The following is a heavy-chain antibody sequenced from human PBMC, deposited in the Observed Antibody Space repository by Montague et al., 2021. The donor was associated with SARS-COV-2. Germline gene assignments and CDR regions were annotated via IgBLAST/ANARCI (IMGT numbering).Heavy chain of an antibody. D-gene: IGHD6-19*01. Sequence: PALVKPTQTLTLTGTFSGFSLSTSGMCVSWIRQPPGKALEWLARIDWXXXKYSSTSLKTRLTISKDTSKNQVVLTMTNTDPVDTATYYCARMTVAGIPFDYWGQGTLVTVSS. CDR2: IDWXXXK. CDR1: GFSLSTSGMC. CDR3: ARMTVAGIPFDY. J-gene: IGHJ4*02. V-gene: IGHV2-70*11.